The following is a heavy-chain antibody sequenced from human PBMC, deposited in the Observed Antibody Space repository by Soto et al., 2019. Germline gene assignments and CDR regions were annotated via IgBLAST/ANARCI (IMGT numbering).Heavy chain of an antibody. CDR3: ARSAGRY. CDR1: GGSISSYY. CDR2: IYYSGST. Sequence: QVQLQESGPGLVKPSETLSLTCTVSGGSISSYYWSWIRQPPGKGLEWIGYIYYSGSTNYKPSLKGRVTISVETPKNQFSLKLGSGTGADTAVYYCARSAGRYWGQGTLVTVSS. D-gene: IGHD2-15*01. J-gene: IGHJ4*02. V-gene: IGHV4-59*01.